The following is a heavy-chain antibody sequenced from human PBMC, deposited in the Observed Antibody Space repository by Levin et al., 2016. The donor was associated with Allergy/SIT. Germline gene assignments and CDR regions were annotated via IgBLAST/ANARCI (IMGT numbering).Heavy chain of an antibody. Sequence: VRQMPGKGLEWMGIIYPGDSDTRYSPSFQGQVTISADKSISTAYLQWSSLKASDTAMYYCARHVLRGSGSYRAFDIWGQGTMVTVSS. J-gene: IGHJ3*02. D-gene: IGHD3-10*01. CDR3: ARHVLRGSGSYRAFDI. CDR2: IYPGDSDT. V-gene: IGHV5-51*01.